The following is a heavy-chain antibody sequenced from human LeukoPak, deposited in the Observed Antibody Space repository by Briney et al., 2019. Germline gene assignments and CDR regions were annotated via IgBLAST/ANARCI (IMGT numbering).Heavy chain of an antibody. CDR2: INPSGGST. Sequence: ASVKVSCKASGYTFTSYYMHWVRQAPGQGLEWMGIINPSGGSTSYAQKFQGRVTMTRDTSTSTVYMELCSLRSEDTAVYYCARASVNGRRFDYWGQGTLVTVSS. CDR1: GYTFTSYY. CDR3: ARASVNGRRFDY. V-gene: IGHV1-46*01. D-gene: IGHD2-8*01. J-gene: IGHJ4*02.